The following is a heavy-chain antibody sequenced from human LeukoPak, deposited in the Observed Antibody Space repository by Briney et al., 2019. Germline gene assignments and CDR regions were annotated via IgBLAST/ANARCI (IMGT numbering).Heavy chain of an antibody. J-gene: IGHJ6*03. D-gene: IGHD6-13*01. Sequence: PGGSLRLSCAASGFTFSSYSMTWVRQAPGKGLEWVSSISSSSSYIYYADSVKGRFTISRDNAKNSLYLQMNSLRAEDTAVYYCARDPSSSPEGYMDVWGKGTTVTVSS. CDR3: ARDPSSSPEGYMDV. V-gene: IGHV3-21*01. CDR2: ISSSSSYI. CDR1: GFTFSSYS.